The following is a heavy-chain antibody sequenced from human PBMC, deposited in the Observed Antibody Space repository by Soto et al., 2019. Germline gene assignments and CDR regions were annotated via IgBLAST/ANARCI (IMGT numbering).Heavy chain of an antibody. Sequence: PSETLYLTCTVPGGSFSAIRYCWGWIRQPPGKGLQWIGCMFYSGATYYNPSLKNRVTLSVDTSNNEFSLKLVSVTAPDTAVYYCARHKSGSDWLDPWGQGTLVT. CDR1: GGSFSAIRYC. D-gene: IGHD2-15*01. CDR2: MFYSGAT. V-gene: IGHV4-39*01. CDR3: ARHKSGSDWLDP. J-gene: IGHJ5*02.